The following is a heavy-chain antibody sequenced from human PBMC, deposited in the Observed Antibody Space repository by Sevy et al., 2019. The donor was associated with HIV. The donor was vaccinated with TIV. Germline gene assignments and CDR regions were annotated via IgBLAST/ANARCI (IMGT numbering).Heavy chain of an antibody. CDR2: VSQSGRA. Sequence: SETLSLTCAVSGVSFSDYYWAWVRQPPGKGLEWIGEVSQSGRANYNPSPRSRVIMSLDTSNNQFSLKLTSVTAADTAMYYCARGPLFSPEYCSGGACPTIDYWSQGTRVTVSS. D-gene: IGHD2-15*01. CDR1: GVSFSDYY. J-gene: IGHJ4*02. CDR3: ARGPLFSPEYCSGGACPTIDY. V-gene: IGHV4-34*01.